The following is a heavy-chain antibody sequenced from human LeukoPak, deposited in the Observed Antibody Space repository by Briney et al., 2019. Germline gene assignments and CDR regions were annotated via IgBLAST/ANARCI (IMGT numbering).Heavy chain of an antibody. J-gene: IGHJ4*02. V-gene: IGHV3-21*01. CDR2: ISISSSYI. Sequence: GGSLRPSCAASGFTFSSNSMNWVRQAPGKGLEWVSSISISSSYIYYADSVKGRFTISRDNAKNSLYLQMNSLRAEDTAVYYCARVRVAALFFFDYWGQGTLVTVSS. D-gene: IGHD6-19*01. CDR3: ARVRVAALFFFDY. CDR1: GFTFSSNS.